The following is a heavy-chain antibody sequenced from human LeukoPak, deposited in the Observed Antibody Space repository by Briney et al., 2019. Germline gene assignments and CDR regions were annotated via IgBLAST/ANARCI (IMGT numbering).Heavy chain of an antibody. Sequence: GGTLRLSCAASGFSFRSHGMNWVRQAPGKGLEWVSSISSSSSSIYYADSVKGRFTISRDNAKNSLYLQMNSLRADDTAVYYCARGGSGNWNAPFDYWGQGTLVTVSS. J-gene: IGHJ4*02. V-gene: IGHV3-21*01. CDR2: ISSSSSSI. CDR3: ARGGSGNWNAPFDY. D-gene: IGHD1-1*01. CDR1: GFSFRSHG.